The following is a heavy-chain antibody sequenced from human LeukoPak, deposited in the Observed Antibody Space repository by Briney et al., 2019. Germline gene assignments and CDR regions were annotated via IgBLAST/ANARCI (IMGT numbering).Heavy chain of an antibody. D-gene: IGHD3-16*02. J-gene: IGHJ4*02. V-gene: IGHV1-69*05. CDR3: ARSLRAYYDYVWGSYRFDY. Sequence: SVKVSCKAAGGTFSSYAISWVRQAPGQGLEWMGRIIPIFGTANYAQKFQGRVTITTDESTSTAYMELSSLRSEDTAVYYCARSLRAYYDYVWGSYRFDYWGQGTLVTVSS. CDR2: IIPIFGTA. CDR1: GGTFSSYA.